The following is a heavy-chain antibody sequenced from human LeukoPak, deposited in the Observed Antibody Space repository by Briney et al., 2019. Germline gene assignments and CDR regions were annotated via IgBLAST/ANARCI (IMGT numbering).Heavy chain of an antibody. D-gene: IGHD3-10*01. Sequence: GGSLRLSCVASGFTFSNAWMSWVRQAPGKGLEWVGRIKSKTDGGTTDYAAPVKGRFTISRDDSKNTLYLQMNSLKTEDTAVYYCTTDLLWFGEPYFDYWGQGTLVTVSS. CDR3: TTDLLWFGEPYFDY. J-gene: IGHJ4*02. CDR1: GFTFSNAW. V-gene: IGHV3-15*01. CDR2: IKSKTDGGTT.